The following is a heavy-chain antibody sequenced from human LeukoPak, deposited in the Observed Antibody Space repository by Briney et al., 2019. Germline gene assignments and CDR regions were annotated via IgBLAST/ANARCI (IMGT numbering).Heavy chain of an antibody. CDR1: GFTFSSDV. CDR2: ISGSGGST. CDR3: AKHSSSRGYFDY. J-gene: IGHJ4*02. D-gene: IGHD6-19*01. V-gene: IGHV3-23*01. Sequence: PGGSLRLSCAASGFTFSSDVMSWVRQAPGKGLEWVSAISGSGGSTYYADSVKGRFTISRDNSKNTLYLQMNSLRAEDTAVYYCAKHSSSRGYFDYWGQGTLVTVSS.